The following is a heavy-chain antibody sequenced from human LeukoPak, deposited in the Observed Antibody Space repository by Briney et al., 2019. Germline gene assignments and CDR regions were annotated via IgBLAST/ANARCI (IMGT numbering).Heavy chain of an antibody. CDR3: ARDYYDSSNMVPRYY. D-gene: IGHD3-22*01. Sequence: PGGSLRLSCAASGFTFSSYSMNWVRQAPGKGLEWVSSISSSSSYIYYADSVKGRFTISRDNAKNSLYLQMNNLRAEDTAVYYCARDYYDSSNMVPRYYWGQGTLVTVSS. CDR2: ISSSSSYI. CDR1: GFTFSSYS. J-gene: IGHJ4*02. V-gene: IGHV3-21*01.